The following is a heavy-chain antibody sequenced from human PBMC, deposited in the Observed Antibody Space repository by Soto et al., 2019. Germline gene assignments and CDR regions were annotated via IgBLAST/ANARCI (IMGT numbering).Heavy chain of an antibody. CDR1: GFTFSSYA. CDR2: ISGSGGST. CDR3: AIARALYSNYVNSPFDY. Sequence: GGSLSLSCAASGFTFSSYAMSWVRQAPGKGLEWVSAISGSGGSTYYADSVKGRFTISRDNSKNTLYLQMNSLRAEDTAVYYCAIARALYSNYVNSPFDYWGQGTLVTVSS. V-gene: IGHV3-23*01. J-gene: IGHJ4*02. D-gene: IGHD4-4*01.